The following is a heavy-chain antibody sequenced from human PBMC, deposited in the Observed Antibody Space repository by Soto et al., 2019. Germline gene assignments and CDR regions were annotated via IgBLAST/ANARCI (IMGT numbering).Heavy chain of an antibody. J-gene: IGHJ2*01. CDR1: GFTFSNYA. Sequence: EVQLLESGGGLVQPGGSLRLSCAASGFTFSNYAMSWVRRAPGQGLEWGSAINGSGSTFSYADSVKGRFFISRDNSKNTLSLQMTSPRAEDTAVYYCARRVLLTIVKTHWYFDLWGRATPVTVAS. D-gene: IGHD3-10*01. V-gene: IGHV3-23*01. CDR3: ARRVLLTIVKTHWYFDL. CDR2: INGSGSTF.